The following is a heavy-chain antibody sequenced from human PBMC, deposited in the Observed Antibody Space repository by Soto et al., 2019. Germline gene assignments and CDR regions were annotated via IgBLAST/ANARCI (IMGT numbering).Heavy chain of an antibody. D-gene: IGHD3-16*01. Sequence: QEQLVQAGAEVKKPGSSVKVSCQDSGGLFSSFAISLVRQAPGQGLEWMGGIIPVFGTTNYAQKFQGRVTITADESTNTAYMELSSLRSDDTAMYYCARGGGPYVWFNEFWCQGTQVTVSS. CDR3: ARGGGPYVWFNEF. CDR2: IIPVFGTT. V-gene: IGHV1-69*01. J-gene: IGHJ4*02. CDR1: GGLFSSFA.